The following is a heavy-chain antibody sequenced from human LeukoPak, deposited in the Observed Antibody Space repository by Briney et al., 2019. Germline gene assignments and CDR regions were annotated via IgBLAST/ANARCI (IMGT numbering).Heavy chain of an antibody. CDR2: IGSRSSTI. D-gene: IGHD6-6*01. CDR1: GLTFSNYN. Sequence: PGGSLRLSCAASGLTFSNYNMNWVRQAPGKGLEWVSYIGSRSSTIYYADSVKGRFTISRDNAKNSLYVQMNSLRAEDTAVYYCAREDSSSSGVGYYYYMDVWGKGTTVTVSS. V-gene: IGHV3-48*01. J-gene: IGHJ6*03. CDR3: AREDSSSSGVGYYYYMDV.